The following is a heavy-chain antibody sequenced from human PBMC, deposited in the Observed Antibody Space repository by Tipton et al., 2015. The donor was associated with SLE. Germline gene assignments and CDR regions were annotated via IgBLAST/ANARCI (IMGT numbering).Heavy chain of an antibody. J-gene: IGHJ4*02. CDR1: GYTFDSYG. CDR3: ARERLYSSSNWYHFDY. V-gene: IGHV1-18*04. CDR2: ISTYTGDT. Sequence: QLVQSGAEVKKPGASVRVSCKASGYTFDSYGISWVRQAPGQGLEWMGWISTYTGDTNYAQQFQGRVTMTTDTPTTTAHMELRSLRSDDTAVYYCARERLYSSSNWYHFDYWGQGALVTVSS. D-gene: IGHD6-13*01.